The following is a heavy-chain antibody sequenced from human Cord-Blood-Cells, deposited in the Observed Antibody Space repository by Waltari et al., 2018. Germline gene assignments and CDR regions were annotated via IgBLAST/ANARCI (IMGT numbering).Heavy chain of an antibody. CDR3: AREVAYCGGDCYYYYYGMDV. J-gene: IGHJ6*02. V-gene: IGHV3-33*01. Sequence: QVQLVESGGGVVQPGRSLSLSCAASGFTFSSNGLHWVRQAPAKGLEWVAVIWYVGSNKYYADSVKGRFTISRDKSKNTLYLQMNSLRAEDTAVYYCAREVAYCGGDCYYYYYGMDVWGQGTTVTVSS. D-gene: IGHD2-21*01. CDR2: IWYVGSNK. CDR1: GFTFSSNG.